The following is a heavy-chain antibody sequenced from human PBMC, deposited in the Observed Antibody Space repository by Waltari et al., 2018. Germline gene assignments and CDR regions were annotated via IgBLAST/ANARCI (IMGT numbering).Heavy chain of an antibody. CDR1: GFHFSNYA. D-gene: IGHD6-6*01. Sequence: EVKLLQSGGDLVQPGGSMRLSCADSGFHFSNYAMDWVRQAPGEGLEWVSSISGSGDSVDSADSVKGRFTTSRDNSKNIMYLQMNSLRVEDTALYYCEVSSSSFGNYWGQGALVTVSS. V-gene: IGHV3-23*01. CDR2: ISGSGDSV. J-gene: IGHJ4*02. CDR3: EVSSSSFGNY.